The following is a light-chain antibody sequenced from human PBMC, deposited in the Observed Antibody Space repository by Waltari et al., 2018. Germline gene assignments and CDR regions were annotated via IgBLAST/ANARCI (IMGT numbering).Light chain of an antibody. J-gene: IGKJ1*01. V-gene: IGKV1-5*01. Sequence: DIQMTQSPSTLSASVGDRVTITCRASQGISSWLAWYQQKPGKAPKLLIYDASSLERGVPSRFSGSGSGTEFTLTISSLQPDDFATYYCQQYNSYSRTFGQGTKVEIK. CDR3: QQYNSYSRT. CDR2: DAS. CDR1: QGISSW.